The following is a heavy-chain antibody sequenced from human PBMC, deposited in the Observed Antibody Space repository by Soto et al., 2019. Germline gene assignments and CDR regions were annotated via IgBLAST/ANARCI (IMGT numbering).Heavy chain of an antibody. V-gene: IGHV1-69*13. D-gene: IGHD3-10*01. CDR3: ARFNPRDYGPLDY. CDR1: GGTFSSYA. CDR2: IIPIFGTA. Sequence: ASVKVSCKASGGTFSSYAISGVRQAPGQGLEWMGGIIPIFGTANYAQKFQGRVTITADESTSTAYMELSSLRSEDTAVYYCARFNPRDYGPLDYCGQGTLLTLCS. J-gene: IGHJ4*02.